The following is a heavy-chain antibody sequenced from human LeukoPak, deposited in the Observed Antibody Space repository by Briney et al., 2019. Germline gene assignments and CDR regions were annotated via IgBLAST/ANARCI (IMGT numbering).Heavy chain of an antibody. CDR3: ARESSGSYGFDY. J-gene: IGHJ4*02. Sequence: SETLSLTCTVSGGCISSDYWSWIRQPPGKGLEWIGYIYYSGSTNYNPSLKSRVTISVDTSKNQFSLKLSSVTAADTAVYYCARESSGSYGFDYWGQGTLVTVSS. CDR2: IYYSGST. D-gene: IGHD1-26*01. CDR1: GGCISSDY. V-gene: IGHV4-59*01.